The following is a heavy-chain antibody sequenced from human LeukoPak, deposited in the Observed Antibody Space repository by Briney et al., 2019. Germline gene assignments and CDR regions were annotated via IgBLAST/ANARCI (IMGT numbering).Heavy chain of an antibody. J-gene: IGHJ4*02. Sequence: KCGESLKISCKGSGYSFTSYWIGWVRHMPGKGLEWMGIIYPGDSDTRYSPSFQGQVTISADKSISTAYLQWSSLKASDTAMYYCARGGHYFYGSDSFDYWGQGTLVTVSS. D-gene: IGHD3-10*01. CDR3: ARGGHYFYGSDSFDY. CDR2: IYPGDSDT. V-gene: IGHV5-51*01. CDR1: GYSFTSYW.